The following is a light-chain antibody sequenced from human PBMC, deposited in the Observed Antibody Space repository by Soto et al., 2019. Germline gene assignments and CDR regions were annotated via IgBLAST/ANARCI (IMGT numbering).Light chain of an antibody. CDR1: SSDVGGFNY. CDR2: EVT. V-gene: IGLV2-14*01. Sequence: QSALTQPASVSGSPGQSITISCTGSSSDVGGFNYVSWYQHHPGKAPKLIIYEVTNRPSGVSSRLSGSKSGNTASLTISGLQAEDEADYYCSSYSTSSTVYVFGSGTKLTVL. J-gene: IGLJ1*01. CDR3: SSYSTSSTVYV.